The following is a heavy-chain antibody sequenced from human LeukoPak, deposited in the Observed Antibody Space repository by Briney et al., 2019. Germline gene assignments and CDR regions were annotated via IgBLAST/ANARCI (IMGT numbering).Heavy chain of an antibody. CDR1: GYTFINYG. Sequence: ASVKVSCKASGYTFINYGISWVRQAPGQGLAWMGWISVYNGDTNYEQKFQGRVTMTTDTSTNTAYMELRSLRSDDTAVYYCARDGASWRASLITFYYDAMDVWGQGTTVTVFS. V-gene: IGHV1-18*01. CDR2: ISVYNGDT. D-gene: IGHD3-10*01. J-gene: IGHJ6*02. CDR3: ARDGASWRASLITFYYDAMDV.